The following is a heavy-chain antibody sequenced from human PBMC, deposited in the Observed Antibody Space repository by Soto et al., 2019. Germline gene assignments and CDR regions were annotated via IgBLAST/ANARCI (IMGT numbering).Heavy chain of an antibody. CDR2: IYSSGST. V-gene: IGHV4-59*01. CDR1: GGSISSYY. D-gene: IGHD2-15*01. Sequence: QVQLQESGPGLVKPSETLSLTCTVSGGSISSYYWNWIRQPPGKGLEWIGYIYSSGSTNYNPSLKGRVTMSLDTPKTQVSLNVTSVTAAGTAVYYCAATPRYWGQGRLVTVSS. J-gene: IGHJ4*02. CDR3: AATPRY.